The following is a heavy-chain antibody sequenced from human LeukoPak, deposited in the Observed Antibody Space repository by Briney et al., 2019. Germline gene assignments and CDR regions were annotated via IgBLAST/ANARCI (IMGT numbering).Heavy chain of an antibody. CDR3: ARGATDVTRWFDP. V-gene: IGHV3-21*01. J-gene: IGHJ5*02. Sequence: GGSLRLSCAASGFTFNTYSMSWVRQAPGKGLEWVSIISRASESIFYADSVKGRFTISRDNAKNSLYLQVNGLRAEDTAVYYCARGATDVTRWFDPWGQGTLVTVSS. CDR2: ISRASESI. CDR1: GFTFNTYS. D-gene: IGHD1-1*01.